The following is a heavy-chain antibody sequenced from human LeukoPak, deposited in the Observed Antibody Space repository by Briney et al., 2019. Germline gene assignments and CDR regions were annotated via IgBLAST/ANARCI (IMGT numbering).Heavy chain of an antibody. J-gene: IGHJ1*01. CDR3: ARDLGGIAGS. D-gene: IGHD1-26*01. CDR1: GFTFSRYW. CDR2: LNEDGRTT. V-gene: IGHV3-74*01. Sequence: PGGSLRLSCAASGFTFSRYWMHWVRQVPGKGLEWVSRLNEDGRTTTYADPVQGRFTIYRDNSKNTLYLQMNSLRAGDTALYYCARDLGGIAGSWGQGALVTVSS.